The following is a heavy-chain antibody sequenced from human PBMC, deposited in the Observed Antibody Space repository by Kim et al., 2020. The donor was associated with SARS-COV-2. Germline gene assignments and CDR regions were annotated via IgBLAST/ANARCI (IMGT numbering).Heavy chain of an antibody. Sequence: VKGRFTISRDSSKNPLYLQMSSLRAVDTAVYYCAKERNDILTGYPGGMDVWGQGSTVTVSS. J-gene: IGHJ6*02. CDR3: AKERNDILTGYPGGMDV. V-gene: IGHV3-64D*09. D-gene: IGHD3-9*01.